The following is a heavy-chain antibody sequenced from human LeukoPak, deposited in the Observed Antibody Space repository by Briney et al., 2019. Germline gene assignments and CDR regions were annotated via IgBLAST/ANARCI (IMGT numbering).Heavy chain of an antibody. Sequence: SQTLSLTWTVSGGSISSGGYYWSWIRQHPGKGLEWIGYFYYSGSTYYIPSLKSRVTISVDTSKNQFSLKLSSVTAADTAVYDCARVDDILTGYSSDAFDIWGQGTMVTVSS. CDR1: GGSISSGGYY. CDR2: FYYSGST. V-gene: IGHV4-31*02. CDR3: ARVDDILTGYSSDAFDI. D-gene: IGHD3-9*01. J-gene: IGHJ3*02.